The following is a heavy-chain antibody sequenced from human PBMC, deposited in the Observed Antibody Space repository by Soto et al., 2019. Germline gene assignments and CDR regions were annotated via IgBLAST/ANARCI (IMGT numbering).Heavy chain of an antibody. Sequence: QLQLQESGSGLVKPSQTLSLTCAVSGGSISSGGYSWSWIRQPPGKGLEWIGYIYHSGSTYYNPSFKSRVTISVDRSKNQFSLKLSSVTAADTAVYYCARAPPDYYGSGSFFDYWGQGTLVTVSS. CDR2: IYHSGST. CDR3: ARAPPDYYGSGSFFDY. D-gene: IGHD3-10*01. V-gene: IGHV4-30-2*01. CDR1: GGSISSGGYS. J-gene: IGHJ4*02.